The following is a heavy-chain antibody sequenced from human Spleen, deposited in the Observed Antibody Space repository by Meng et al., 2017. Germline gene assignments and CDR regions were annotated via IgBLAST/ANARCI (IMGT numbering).Heavy chain of an antibody. Sequence: GGSLRLSCAASGYTFSSYYMHWVRQAPGQGLEWMGIINPSGGSTSSAPTFQGRVTLTRDTSTSTVYMEVSSLRSDDTAVYFCARASSSSAFDYWGQGTQVTGAS. CDR2: INPSGGST. CDR3: ARASSSSAFDY. J-gene: IGHJ4*02. V-gene: IGHV1-46*01. D-gene: IGHD6-13*01. CDR1: GYTFSSYY.